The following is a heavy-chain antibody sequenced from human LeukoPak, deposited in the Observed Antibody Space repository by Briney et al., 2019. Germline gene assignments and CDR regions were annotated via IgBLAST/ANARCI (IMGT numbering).Heavy chain of an antibody. D-gene: IGHD6-19*01. V-gene: IGHV3-9*01. Sequence: GGSLRLSCAASGFTFDDYAMHWVRQAPGKGLEWVSGISWNSGSIGYADSVKGRFTISRDNAKNSLYLQMNSLRAEDTAVYYCARDLPSRRRAVAGPMDVWGKGTTVTISS. J-gene: IGHJ6*03. CDR2: ISWNSGSI. CDR1: GFTFDDYA. CDR3: ARDLPSRRRAVAGPMDV.